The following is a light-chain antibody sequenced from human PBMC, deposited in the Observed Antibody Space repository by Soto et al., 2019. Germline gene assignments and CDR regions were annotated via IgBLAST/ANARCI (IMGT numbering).Light chain of an antibody. J-gene: IGLJ3*02. CDR1: SSNIGAGYD. V-gene: IGLV1-40*01. Sequence: QSVLKQPPSVSGAPGQRVTISCTGSSSNIGAGYDVHWYQQLPGTAPKLLIYGNSNRPSGVPDRFSGSKSGTSASLAITGLQAEDEADYYCSSFVAGNNYWVFGGGTKLTVL. CDR2: GNS. CDR3: SSFVAGNNYWV.